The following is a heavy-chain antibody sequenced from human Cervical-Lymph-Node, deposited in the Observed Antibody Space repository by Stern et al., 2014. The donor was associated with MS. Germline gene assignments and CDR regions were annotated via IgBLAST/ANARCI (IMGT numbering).Heavy chain of an antibody. V-gene: IGHV3-30*18. CDR2: SSFNGNND. D-gene: IGHD6-6*01. Sequence: QVQLVESGGGVVQPGRSLRLSCAASGFTFSHYGMHWVRQAPGKGLEWVAFSSFNGNNDYYGDSVKGRFAISRDNSKNTLYLQMSSLSRDDTAVYYCAKVMMMSAVFSSDGMDVWGQGTTVTVSS. J-gene: IGHJ6*02. CDR1: GFTFSHYG. CDR3: AKVMMMSAVFSSDGMDV.